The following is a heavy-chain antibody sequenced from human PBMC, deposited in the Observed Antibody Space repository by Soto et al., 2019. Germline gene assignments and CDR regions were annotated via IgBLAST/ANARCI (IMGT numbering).Heavy chain of an antibody. Sequence: LSLPCTVSGGSISSYYWSWLRQPPGKGLELIGYIYYSGSTNYNPSLKSRVTISVDTSKNQFSLKLSSGTATDTAVYYCARQRTKVVTQAYFDHWGQGALVNVSS. J-gene: IGHJ4*02. CDR3: ARQRTKVVTQAYFDH. CDR1: GGSISSYY. CDR2: IYYSGST. V-gene: IGHV4-59*08. D-gene: IGHD2-21*02.